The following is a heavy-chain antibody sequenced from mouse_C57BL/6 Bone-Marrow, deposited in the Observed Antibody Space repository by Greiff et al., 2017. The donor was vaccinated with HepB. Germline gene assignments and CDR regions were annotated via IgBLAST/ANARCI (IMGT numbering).Heavy chain of an antibody. CDR1: GYSITSGYY. V-gene: IGHV3-6*01. CDR2: ISYDGSN. CDR3: ARDRDYYGSSPYWYFDV. D-gene: IGHD1-1*01. J-gene: IGHJ1*03. Sequence: EVKLQESGPGLVKPSQSLSLTCSVTGYSITSGYYWNWIRQFPGNKLEWMGYISYDGSNNYNPSLKNRISITRDTSKNQFFLKLNSVTTEDTATYYCARDRDYYGSSPYWYFDVWGTGTTVTVSS.